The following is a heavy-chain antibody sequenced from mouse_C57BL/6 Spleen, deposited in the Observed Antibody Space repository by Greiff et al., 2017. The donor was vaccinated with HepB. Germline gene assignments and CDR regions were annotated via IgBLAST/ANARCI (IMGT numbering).Heavy chain of an antibody. V-gene: IGHV5-17*01. J-gene: IGHJ2*01. CDR3: AMNDPDYCDY. Sequence: DVQLLESGGGLVKPGGSLKLSCAASGFTFSDYGMHWVRQAPEKGLEWVAYISSGSSTIYYADTVKGRFTISRDNAKNTLFLQMTSLRSEDAAMFYWAMNDPDYCDYWGQGTTLTVSS. CDR1: GFTFSDYG. CDR2: ISSGSSTI.